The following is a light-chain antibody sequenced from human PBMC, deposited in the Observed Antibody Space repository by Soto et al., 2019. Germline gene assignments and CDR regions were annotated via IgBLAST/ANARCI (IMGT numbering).Light chain of an antibody. V-gene: IGLV2-14*03. CDR2: DVS. CDR1: GSDVGGYNY. J-gene: IGLJ1*01. Sequence: QSALTQPASVSGSPGQLLTISCAGSGSDVGGYNYVSWYQQHPGKAPKLIIYDVSSRPSGVSIRFSGSKSVNTASLTISGLQAEDEADYYCSSFTADNTQVFGTGTKLTVL. CDR3: SSFTADNTQV.